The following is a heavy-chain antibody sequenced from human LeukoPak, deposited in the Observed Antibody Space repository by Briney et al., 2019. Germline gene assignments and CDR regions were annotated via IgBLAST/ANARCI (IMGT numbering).Heavy chain of an antibody. Sequence: ASVKVSCKASGYTFTSYDINWVRQATGQGLEWMGWMNPNSGNTGYAQKFQGRVTMTRNTSISTAYMELSSLRSEDTAVYYCATRPITAPAGLHWGQGTLVTVSS. CDR3: ATRPITAPAGLH. J-gene: IGHJ4*02. CDR1: GYTFTSYD. D-gene: IGHD6-6*01. CDR2: MNPNSGNT. V-gene: IGHV1-8*01.